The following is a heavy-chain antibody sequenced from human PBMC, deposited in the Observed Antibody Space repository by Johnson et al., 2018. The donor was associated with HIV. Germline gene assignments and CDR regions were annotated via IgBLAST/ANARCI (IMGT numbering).Heavy chain of an antibody. CDR3: TLPLLFLSSFTFYS. CDR1: GFTFGDYA. J-gene: IGHJ3*02. Sequence: QLVESGGGVVQPGRSLRLSCAASGFTFGDYAMHWVRQAPGKGLEWVSGICWHGGSTGYADSVKGRFTISRDNAKNSLYLRMSGLRAEDTAFYYCTLPLLFLSSFTFYSWGHGTVVTVAS. CDR2: ICWHGGST. V-gene: IGHV3-9*01.